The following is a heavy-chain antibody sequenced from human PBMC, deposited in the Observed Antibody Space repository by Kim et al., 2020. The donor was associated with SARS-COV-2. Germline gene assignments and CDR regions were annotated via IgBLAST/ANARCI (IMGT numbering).Heavy chain of an antibody. CDR1: GYTFTGYY. CDR2: INPNSGGT. Sequence: ASVKVSCKTSGYTFTGYYMHWVRQAPGQGLEWMGWINPNSGGTNYAQKFQGRVTMTRDTSISTAYMELSRLRSDDTAVYYCARVGGATYRGDYWGQGTLVTVSS. J-gene: IGHJ4*02. D-gene: IGHD1-26*01. CDR3: ARVGGATYRGDY. V-gene: IGHV1-2*02.